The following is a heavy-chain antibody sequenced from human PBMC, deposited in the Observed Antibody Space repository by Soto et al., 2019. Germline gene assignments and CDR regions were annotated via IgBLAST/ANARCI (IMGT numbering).Heavy chain of an antibody. D-gene: IGHD6-13*01. CDR3: ARDTAAGNTRGIQQCDP. V-gene: IGHV1-69*01. CDR2: IIPIFGTA. J-gene: IGHJ5*02. CDR1: GGTFSSYA. Sequence: QVQLVQSGAEVKKPGSSVKVSCKASGGTFSSYAISWVRQAPGQGLEWMGGIIPIFGTANYAQKFQGRVTITADESTSTAYMELSSLRSDDTAVYYCARDTAAGNTRGIQQCDPWGQGTLVTVSS.